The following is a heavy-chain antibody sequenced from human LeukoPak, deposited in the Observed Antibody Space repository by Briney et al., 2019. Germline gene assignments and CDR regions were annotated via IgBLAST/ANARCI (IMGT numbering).Heavy chain of an antibody. CDR3: AREYSSSWYLPADHYYYYMDV. J-gene: IGHJ6*03. CDR2: IYYSGST. Sequence: PSETLSLTCTVSGGSISSSSYYWGWIRQPPGKGLEWIGSIYYSGSTYYNPSLKSRVTMSVDTSKNQFSLKLSSVTAADTAVYYCAREYSSSWYLPADHYYYYMDVWGKGTTVTVSS. V-gene: IGHV4-39*07. D-gene: IGHD6-13*01. CDR1: GGSISSSSYY.